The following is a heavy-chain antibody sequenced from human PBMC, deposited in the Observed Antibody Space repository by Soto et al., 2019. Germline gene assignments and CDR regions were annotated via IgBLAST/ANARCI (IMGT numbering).Heavy chain of an antibody. CDR2: IFWDDDK. Sequence: SGPTLVKPTQTLTLTCTFSGFSLSTSGGGVGWIRQPPGKALEWLALIFWDDDKSYSPSLKSSLTITKDTSKNQVVLTMTNMDPVDTATYYCAHSLVPYMVRGVIGFDYWGQGTLVTVSS. CDR3: AHSLVPYMVRGVIGFDY. CDR1: GFSLSTSGGG. D-gene: IGHD3-10*01. J-gene: IGHJ4*02. V-gene: IGHV2-5*02.